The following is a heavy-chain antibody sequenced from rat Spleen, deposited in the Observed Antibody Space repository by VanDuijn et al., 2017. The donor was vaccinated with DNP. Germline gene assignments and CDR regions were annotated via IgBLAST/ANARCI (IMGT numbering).Heavy chain of an antibody. Sequence: QVQLKESGPGMVQPSQTLSLTCTVSGFSLTDYSVHWVRQPPGKVLEWIAAISSGGSTYYNSALKSRLSISRDTSKSQVFLKMNSLQTEDTAMYFCARWEGINAYWGRGTLVTVSS. V-gene: IGHV2-6*01. CDR1: GFSLTDYS. J-gene: IGHJ3*01. D-gene: IGHD1-11*01. CDR3: ARWEGINAY. CDR2: ISSGGST.